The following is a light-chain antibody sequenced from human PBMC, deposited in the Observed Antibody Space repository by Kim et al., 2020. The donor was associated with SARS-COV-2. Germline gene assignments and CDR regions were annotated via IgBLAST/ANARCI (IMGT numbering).Light chain of an antibody. V-gene: IGLV2-8*01. J-gene: IGLJ2*01. CDR3: SSYAGSDNII. Sequence: GQSVTISCTGTSSDVGAYNYVSWYQQLPGKAPKLMIYEVSKRPSGVPDRFSGSKSDNTASLTVSGLQPEDEADYYCSSYAGSDNIILGGGTKVTVL. CDR2: EVS. CDR1: SSDVGAYNY.